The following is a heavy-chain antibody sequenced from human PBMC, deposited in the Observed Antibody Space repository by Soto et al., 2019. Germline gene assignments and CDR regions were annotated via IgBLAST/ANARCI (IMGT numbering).Heavy chain of an antibody. D-gene: IGHD3-10*01. Sequence: QVQLVQSGAEVKKPGSSVKVSCKASGGTFSSYAISWVRQAPGQGLEWMGGIIPIFGTANYAQKFQGRVTITADESTSTAYMALSSLRSEDTAVYYCARGSGMVRGVITRFGYYYGMDVWGQGTTVTVSS. J-gene: IGHJ6*02. CDR1: GGTFSSYA. CDR2: IIPIFGTA. V-gene: IGHV1-69*12. CDR3: ARGSGMVRGVITRFGYYYGMDV.